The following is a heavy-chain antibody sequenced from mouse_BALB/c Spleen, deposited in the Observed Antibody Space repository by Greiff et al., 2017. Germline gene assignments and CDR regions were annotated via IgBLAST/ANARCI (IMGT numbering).Heavy chain of an antibody. J-gene: IGHJ4*01. V-gene: IGHV14-1*02. Sequence: EVQLQQSGAELVRPGALVKLSCKASGFNIKDYYMHWVKQRPEQGLEWIGWIDPEDGNTIYDPKFQGKASITADTSSNTAYLQLSSLTSEDTAVYYSARRTGRATDDAMDYWGQGTSVTVSS. D-gene: IGHD3-2*01. CDR3: ARRTGRATDDAMDY. CDR2: IDPEDGNT. CDR1: GFNIKDYY.